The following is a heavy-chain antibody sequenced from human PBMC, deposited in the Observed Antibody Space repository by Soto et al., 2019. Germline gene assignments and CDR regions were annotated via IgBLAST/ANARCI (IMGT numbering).Heavy chain of an antibody. J-gene: IGHJ4*02. CDR1: SGSISSSNW. CDR3: ARVSNGDYVTFDY. Sequence: QVQLQESGPGLVKPSGTLSLTCAGSSGSISSSNWWSWVRQPPGKGLEWIGEIYHSGSTNYNPSLKRRVTISVDKPKNPFTLKLSSVTAADTAVYYCARVSNGDYVTFDYWGQGTLVTVSS. D-gene: IGHD4-17*01. CDR2: IYHSGST. V-gene: IGHV4-4*02.